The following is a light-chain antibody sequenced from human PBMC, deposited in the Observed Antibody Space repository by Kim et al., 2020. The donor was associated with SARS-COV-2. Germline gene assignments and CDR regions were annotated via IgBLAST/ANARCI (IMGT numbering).Light chain of an antibody. CDR3: QTWGTGYVV. Sequence: ASVNPTCTLSRGHSTYGSAWHQQQPEMGPRYVMKVNSDGSHNKGDGIPERFSGSSSGAERFLTISSLQSEDEADYYCQTWGTGYVVFGGGTQLTVL. J-gene: IGLJ2*01. CDR2: VNSDGSH. CDR1: RGHSTYG. V-gene: IGLV4-69*01.